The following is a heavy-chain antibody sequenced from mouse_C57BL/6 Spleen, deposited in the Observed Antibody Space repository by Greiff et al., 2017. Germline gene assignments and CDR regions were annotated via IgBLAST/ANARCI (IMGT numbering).Heavy chain of an antibody. CDR3: VRHNDGYYGWYFDV. CDR1: GFSFNTYA. D-gene: IGHD2-3*01. Sequence: EVQLVESGGGLVQPKGSLKLSCAASGFSFNTYAMNWVRQAPGKGLEWVARIRSKSNNYATYYADSVKDRFTISRDDSESMLYLQMNNLKTEDTAMYYCVRHNDGYYGWYFDVWGTGTTVTVSS. J-gene: IGHJ1*03. V-gene: IGHV10-1*01. CDR2: IRSKSNNYAT.